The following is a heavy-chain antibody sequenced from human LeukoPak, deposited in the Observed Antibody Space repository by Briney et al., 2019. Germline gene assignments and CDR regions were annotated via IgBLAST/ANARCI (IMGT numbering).Heavy chain of an antibody. V-gene: IGHV1-2*02. CDR2: INPNSHGI. D-gene: IGHD1-26*01. CDR3: ARFRALGIVGSTTVPDP. J-gene: IGHJ5*02. CDR1: GYSFTDYY. Sequence: ASVKVSCKASGYSFTDYYIHWVRQAPGQGLEWMGWINPNSHGINYAQKFQGRVTMTRDTSISTAYMNLSRLRSDDTAVYYCARFRALGIVGSTTVPDPGGQGTLVTVSS.